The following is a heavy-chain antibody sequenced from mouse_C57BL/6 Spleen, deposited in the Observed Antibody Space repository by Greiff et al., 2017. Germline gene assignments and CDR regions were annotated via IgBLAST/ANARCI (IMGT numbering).Heavy chain of an antibody. CDR3: ARGAMVKDYYAMDY. CDR2: IHPNSGST. J-gene: IGHJ4*01. D-gene: IGHD2-2*01. Sequence: VQLQQPGAELVKPGASVTLSCKASGYTFTSYWLHWVKQRPGQGLEWIGMIHPNSGSTNYNEKFKSKATLTVDKSSSTAYMQLSSLTSADSAVYYCARGAMVKDYYAMDYWGQGTSGTVSS. CDR1: GYTFTSYW. V-gene: IGHV1-64*01.